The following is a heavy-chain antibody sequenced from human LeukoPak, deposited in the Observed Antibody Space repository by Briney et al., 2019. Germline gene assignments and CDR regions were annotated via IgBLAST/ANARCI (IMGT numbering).Heavy chain of an antibody. J-gene: IGHJ4*02. CDR2: IYSGGST. D-gene: IGHD3-22*01. V-gene: IGHV3-53*01. CDR3: GKSFYYDSSGYSLEY. CDR1: GFTITRNY. Sequence: GGSLRLSCAASGFTITRNYMTWVRQAPGKGLEWVSLIYSGGSTSYSDSVKGRFTISRDNYKNTLYLQMNSLRAEDTAVYYCGKSFYYDSSGYSLEYWGQGTLVTASS.